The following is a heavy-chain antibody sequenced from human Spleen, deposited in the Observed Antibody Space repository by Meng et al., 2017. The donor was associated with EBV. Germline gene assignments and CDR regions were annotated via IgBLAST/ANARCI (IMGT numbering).Heavy chain of an antibody. V-gene: IGHV4-61*01. CDR3: ARSPDYFDSSGYYRFDY. CDR2: IYDSGST. J-gene: IGHJ4*02. Sequence: LPAPVQELWRPPEALSPTCTVYGGSVSSGTYYWSWIRQPPGKGLEWIGYIYDSGSTNYNPSLKSRVTISVVTSKNQFSLRLSSVTAADTAVYYCARSPDYFDSSGYYRFDYWGQGTLVTVSS. D-gene: IGHD3-22*01. CDR1: GGSVSSGTYY.